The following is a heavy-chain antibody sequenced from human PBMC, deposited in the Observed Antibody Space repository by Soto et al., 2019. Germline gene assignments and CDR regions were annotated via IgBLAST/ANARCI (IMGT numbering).Heavy chain of an antibody. CDR3: ARALREGIPIYYLDS. J-gene: IGHJ4*02. Sequence: QVTLKESGPVLVKPTETLTLTCSVSGFPLSKARMGVSWIRQPPGKALEWLAHIFWNDERWYNTSLKSRLTISRDTSKSQVVLTMTNVDPVDPGTYFCARALREGIPIYYLDSWGQGILVTVSS. CDR1: GFPLSKARMG. CDR2: IFWNDER. D-gene: IGHD1-26*01. V-gene: IGHV2-26*01.